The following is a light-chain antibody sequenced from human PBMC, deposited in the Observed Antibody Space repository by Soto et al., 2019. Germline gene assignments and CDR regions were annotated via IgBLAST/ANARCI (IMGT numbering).Light chain of an antibody. CDR1: QGISSY. CDR2: AAS. Sequence: AIRMTQSPSSFSASTGDSVTITCRASQGISSYLAWYQQKPGKAPKLLIYAASTLQSGVPSRFSGSGSGTDFTLTIRCLQSEDFATYYCQQYNSLWTCGQGTKVDIK. CDR3: QQYNSLWT. J-gene: IGKJ1*01. V-gene: IGKV1-8*01.